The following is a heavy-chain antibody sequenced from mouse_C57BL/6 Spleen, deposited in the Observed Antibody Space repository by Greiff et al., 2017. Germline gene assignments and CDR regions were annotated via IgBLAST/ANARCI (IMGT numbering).Heavy chain of an antibody. J-gene: IGHJ4*01. V-gene: IGHV1-81*01. Sequence: QVQLQQSGAELARPGASVKLSCKASGYTFTSYGISWVKQRPGQGLEWIGEIYPRSGNTYYNEKFKGKATLTADKSSSTAYMELRSLTSEDSAVYVCARGAYDSNYVYAMDYWGQGTSVTVSS. D-gene: IGHD2-5*01. CDR2: IYPRSGNT. CDR1: GYTFTSYG. CDR3: ARGAYDSNYVYAMDY.